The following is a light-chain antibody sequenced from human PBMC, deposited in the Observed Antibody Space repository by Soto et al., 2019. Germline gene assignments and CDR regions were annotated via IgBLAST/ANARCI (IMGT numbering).Light chain of an antibody. CDR1: QNISTY. V-gene: IGKV1-39*01. CDR2: RTS. CDR3: QQDGGSTLYS. J-gene: IGKJ2*01. Sequence: DIPVTQSPSSLSASVGDRVTISCRASQNISTYLHWFQQRPGGAPKLLISRTSNLEIAVPSRFGGSGSGTDFTLTISRLDPEDFAVYFCQQDGGSTLYSFGPVTKVDIK.